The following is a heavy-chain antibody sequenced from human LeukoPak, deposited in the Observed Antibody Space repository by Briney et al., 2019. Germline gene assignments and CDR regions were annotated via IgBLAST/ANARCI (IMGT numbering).Heavy chain of an antibody. D-gene: IGHD3/OR15-3a*01. V-gene: IGHV1-2*02. CDR3: ARDPDPLDWGSFRYFDY. J-gene: IGHJ4*02. Sequence: ASVKVSCKASGYTFTGYYMHWVRQAPGQGLEWMGWINPNSGGTNYAQKFQGRVTMTRDTSISTAYMALSRLRSDDTAVYYCARDPDPLDWGSFRYFDYWGQGTLVTVSS. CDR1: GYTFTGYY. CDR2: INPNSGGT.